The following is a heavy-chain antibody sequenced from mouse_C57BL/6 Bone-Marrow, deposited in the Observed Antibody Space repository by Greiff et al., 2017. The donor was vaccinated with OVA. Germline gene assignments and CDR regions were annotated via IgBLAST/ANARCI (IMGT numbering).Heavy chain of an antibody. D-gene: IGHD4-1*01. CDR3: ASAELTGTAWFAY. CDR2: INPNYGTT. CDR1: GYSFTDYN. Sequence: EVQLMESGPELVKPGASVKISCKASGYSFTDYNMNWVKQSNGKSLEWIGVINPNYGTTSYNQKFKGKATLTVDQSSSTAYMQLNSLTSEDSAVYYCASAELTGTAWFAYWGQGTLVTVSA. J-gene: IGHJ3*01. V-gene: IGHV1-39*01.